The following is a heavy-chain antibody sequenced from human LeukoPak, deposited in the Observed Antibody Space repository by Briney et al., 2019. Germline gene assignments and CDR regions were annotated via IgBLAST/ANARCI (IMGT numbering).Heavy chain of an antibody. Sequence: GGSLRLSCAASGFTFSSYEMNWVRQASGKGLEWVSYISSSGNTKYYADSVKGRFTISRDNAKNSLSLQMNSLRAEDTAVYYCARDGGSAWFFRYWGQGTLVTVSS. CDR1: GFTFSSYE. CDR3: ARDGGSAWFFRY. J-gene: IGHJ4*02. V-gene: IGHV3-48*03. D-gene: IGHD6-19*01. CDR2: ISSSGNTK.